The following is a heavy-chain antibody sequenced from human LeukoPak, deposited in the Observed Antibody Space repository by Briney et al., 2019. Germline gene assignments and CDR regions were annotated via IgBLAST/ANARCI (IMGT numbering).Heavy chain of an antibody. CDR2: INPNSGGT. V-gene: IGHV1-2*02. D-gene: IGHD5-18*01. CDR1: GYTFTSYA. J-gene: IGHJ4*02. CDR3: ARAARGYSYLFDY. Sequence: GASVKVSCKASGYTFTSYAMNWVRQAPGQGLEWMGWINPNSGGTNYAQKFQGRVTMTRDTSISTAYMELSRLRSDDTAVYYCARAARGYSYLFDYWGQGTLVTVSS.